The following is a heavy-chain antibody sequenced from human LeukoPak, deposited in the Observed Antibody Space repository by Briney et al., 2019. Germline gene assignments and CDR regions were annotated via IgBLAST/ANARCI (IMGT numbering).Heavy chain of an antibody. CDR2: FDPEDGET. V-gene: IGHV1-24*01. CDR1: GYTLTELS. CDR3: ARDSLSGSSGYPDEYYYYGMDV. J-gene: IGHJ6*02. D-gene: IGHD3-22*01. Sequence: ASVKVSCKVSGYTLTELSMHWVRQAPGKGFEWMGGFDPEDGETIYAQKFQGRVTITADESTSTAYMELSSLRSEDTAVYYCARDSLSGSSGYPDEYYYYGMDVWGQGTTVTVSS.